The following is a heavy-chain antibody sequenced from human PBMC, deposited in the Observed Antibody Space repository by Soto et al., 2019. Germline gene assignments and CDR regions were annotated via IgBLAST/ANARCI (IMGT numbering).Heavy chain of an antibody. CDR1: GFTFDEYA. CDR2: ISWNSGTI. Sequence: GGSLRLSCAASGFTFDEYAMHWVRQAPGKGLEWVSGISWNSGTIDYADSVKGRFTISRDNAKNSLYLQMNRLRAEDTALYYCARDHSTSYYYYMDVWGKGTTVTVSS. CDR3: ARDHSTSYYYYMDV. V-gene: IGHV3-9*01. D-gene: IGHD6-6*01. J-gene: IGHJ6*03.